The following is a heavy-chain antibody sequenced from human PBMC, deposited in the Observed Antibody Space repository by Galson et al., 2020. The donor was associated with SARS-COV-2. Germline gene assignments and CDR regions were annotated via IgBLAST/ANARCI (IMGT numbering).Heavy chain of an antibody. D-gene: IGHD2-15*01. CDR3: ARGVVVNGNNWFDP. V-gene: IGHV4-30-2*01. CDR1: GGSIGSGGYS. J-gene: IGHJ5*02. Sequence: SETLSLTCAVSGGSIGSGGYSWTWIRQPPGKGLAWIRYIYHRGSTYYNPSLKGRVTISVDRSKNQFSLKLSSVTAADTAVYYCARGVVVNGNNWFDPWGQGTLVTVSS. CDR2: IYHRGST.